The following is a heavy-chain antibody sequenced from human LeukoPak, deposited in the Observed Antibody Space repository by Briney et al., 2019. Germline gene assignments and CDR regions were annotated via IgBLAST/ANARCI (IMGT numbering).Heavy chain of an antibody. CDR2: ISYDGSKK. Sequence: GGSLRLSCAASGFTFSTYAIHWVRQAPGKGLEWVAVISYDGSKKYYADSVKGRFTISRDNAKNSLYLQMNSLRAEDTAVYYCARGDVIGYWGQGTLVTVSS. CDR3: ARGDVIGY. J-gene: IGHJ4*02. V-gene: IGHV3-30*04. CDR1: GFTFSTYA.